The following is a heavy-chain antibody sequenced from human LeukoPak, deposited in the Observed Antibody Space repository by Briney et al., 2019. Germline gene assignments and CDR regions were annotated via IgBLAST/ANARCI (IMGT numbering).Heavy chain of an antibody. J-gene: IGHJ3*02. CDR3: ARGSPIVVVITTHDAFDI. D-gene: IGHD3-22*01. CDR2: INPNSGGT. V-gene: IGHV1-2*02. CDR1: GYTFTSYY. Sequence: ASVKVSCKASGYTFTSYYMHWVRQAPGQGLEWMGWINPNSGGTNYAQKFQGRVTMTRDTSISTAYMELSRLSSDDTAVYYCARGSPIVVVITTHDAFDIWGQGTMVTVSS.